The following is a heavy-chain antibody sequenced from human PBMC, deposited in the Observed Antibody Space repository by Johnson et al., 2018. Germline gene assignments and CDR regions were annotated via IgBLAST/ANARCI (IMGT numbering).Heavy chain of an antibody. J-gene: IGHJ1*01. D-gene: IGHD3-3*02. CDR1: GGSISSYY. CDR3: ARGRGTGSYSQAYLDH. CDR2: MYHRGGA. V-gene: IGHV4-59*01. Sequence: VQLQESGPGLVKPSDTLSLMCSVSGGSISSYYYHWIRQSPGKGLEWIGKMYHRGGATYNPPLNGRGPLSVDTSTNQFSLNPTSVTAADTAVYYCARGRGTGSYSQAYLDHWGQGTLVTVSS.